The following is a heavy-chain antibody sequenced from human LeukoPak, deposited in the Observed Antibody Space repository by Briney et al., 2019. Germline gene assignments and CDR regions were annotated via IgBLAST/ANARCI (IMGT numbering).Heavy chain of an antibody. D-gene: IGHD3-16*01. CDR1: GGSISSSSYY. J-gene: IGHJ4*02. Sequence: SETLSLTCTVSGGSISSSSYYWGWIRQPPGKGLEWIGTIYYSGRTYYNPSLRSRVTMSVDTSKNQFSLKLNSLTTADTAVYYCTRGAGWLIDYWGQGILVTVSS. CDR3: TRGAGWLIDY. V-gene: IGHV4-39*07. CDR2: IYYSGRT.